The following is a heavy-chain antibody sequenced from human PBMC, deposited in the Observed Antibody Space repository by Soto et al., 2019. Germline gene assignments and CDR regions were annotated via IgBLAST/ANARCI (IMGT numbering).Heavy chain of an antibody. CDR2: ISAYNGNT. V-gene: IGHV1-18*01. CDR3: ARDQIAARPYYYYGMDV. CDR1: GYTFTSYG. Sequence: QVQLVQSGAEVKKPGASVKVSCKASGYTFTSYGISWVRQAPGQGLEWMGWISAYNGNTNYAQKLQVRVTMTTDTSTSTAYMELRSLRSDDTAVYYCARDQIAARPYYYYGMDVWGQGTTVTVSS. D-gene: IGHD6-6*01. J-gene: IGHJ6*02.